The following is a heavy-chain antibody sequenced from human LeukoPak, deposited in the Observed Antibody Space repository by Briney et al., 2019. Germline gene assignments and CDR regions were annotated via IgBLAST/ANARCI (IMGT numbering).Heavy chain of an antibody. V-gene: IGHV3-48*01. CDR1: GFTFSSYS. CDR2: ISGSSPIMSSSRSTI. D-gene: IGHD5-24*01. Sequence: GGSLRLSCAASGFTFSSYSMNWVRQAPGKGLEWVSYISGSSPIMSSSRSTIYYADSVKGRFTISRDNAKNSLYLQMNSLRAEDTAVYYCARATSGSRGGYNWRFDCWGQGTLVTVSS. CDR3: ARATSGSRGGYNWRFDC. J-gene: IGHJ4*02.